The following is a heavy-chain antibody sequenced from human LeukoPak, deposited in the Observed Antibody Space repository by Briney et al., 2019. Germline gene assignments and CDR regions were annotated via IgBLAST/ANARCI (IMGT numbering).Heavy chain of an antibody. D-gene: IGHD3-22*01. Sequence: SETLSLTCTVSGGSISSSSYYWGWIRQPPGKGLEWIGSIYYSGSTYYNPSLKSRVTISVDTSKNQFSLKLSSVTAADTAVYYCARGDGVERGYYDSSGYSNFDYWGQGTLVTVSS. V-gene: IGHV4-39*07. CDR1: GGSISSSSYY. J-gene: IGHJ4*02. CDR3: ARGDGVERGYYDSSGYSNFDY. CDR2: IYYSGST.